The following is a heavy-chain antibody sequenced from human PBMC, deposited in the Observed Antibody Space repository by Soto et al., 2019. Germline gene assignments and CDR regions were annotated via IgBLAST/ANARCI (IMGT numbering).Heavy chain of an antibody. J-gene: IGHJ4*02. Sequence: SGPTLVKPTQTLTLTCTFSGFALSSSGVGVGWIRQPPGKAPEWLALIYWDDKRYRPSLKSGLTITKDTSKNQVVLTMTNMDPVDTATYYCAHSNYVTFDYWGQGTLVTVSS. CDR1: GFALSSSGVG. CDR3: AHSNYVTFDY. CDR2: IYWDDK. D-gene: IGHD3-16*01. V-gene: IGHV2-5*01.